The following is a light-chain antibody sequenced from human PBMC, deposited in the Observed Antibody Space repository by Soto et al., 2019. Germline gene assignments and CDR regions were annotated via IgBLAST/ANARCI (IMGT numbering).Light chain of an antibody. J-gene: IGLJ1*01. V-gene: IGLV2-14*01. Sequence: QSVLTQPASVSGSPGQSITISCTGTSSDVSGYNYVSWYQQHPVKAPKLMIYDVTNRPSGVPDRFSGSKSGTSATLSITGLQTGDEADYYCGTWDSSLSAYVFGTGTKVTVL. CDR2: DVT. CDR1: SSDVSGYNY. CDR3: GTWDSSLSAYV.